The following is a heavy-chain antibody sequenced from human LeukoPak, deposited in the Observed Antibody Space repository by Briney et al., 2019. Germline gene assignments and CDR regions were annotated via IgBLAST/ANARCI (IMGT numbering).Heavy chain of an antibody. V-gene: IGHV3-49*03. J-gene: IGHJ4*02. CDR2: IRKKAYGETT. CDR3: ARGLHDYGDSNYYFDQ. D-gene: IGHD4-17*01. Sequence: QPGRSLRLSRTAFGFTFGDDGWSWFRLAPGKGLEWICFIRKKAYGETTEYAASVRGRFTISRDDANGIAYLQMNSLKTGDTALYYCARGLHDYGDSNYYFDQWGQGTLVTVSS. CDR1: GFTFGDDG.